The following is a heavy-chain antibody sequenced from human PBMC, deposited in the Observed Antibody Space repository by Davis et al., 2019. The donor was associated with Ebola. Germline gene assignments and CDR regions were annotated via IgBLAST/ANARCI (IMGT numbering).Heavy chain of an antibody. CDR3: VKDYGWGFGS. CDR2: IRADGSGE. V-gene: IGHV3-30*02. Sequence: GGSLRLSCVVSGFTFSTHHMDWVRQAPGKGLEWVSFIRADGSGESYVDSVKGRFTLSRDNSRSTLYLQMNNLRIEDTGVYFCVKDYGWGFGSRGQGTLVTVSS. D-gene: IGHD4-17*01. CDR1: GFTFSTHH. J-gene: IGHJ4*02.